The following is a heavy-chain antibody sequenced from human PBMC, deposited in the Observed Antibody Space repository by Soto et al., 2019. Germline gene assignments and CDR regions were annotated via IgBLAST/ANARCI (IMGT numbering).Heavy chain of an antibody. V-gene: IGHV4-30-2*01. Sequence: SETLSLTCTVSGASITVGGYSWSWIRQTPGKGLEWIGYINHLETTFYNPSFESRLTLSIDRAKNKFSLKLHSMSAADRAVYFCARGGGSDSFDYWGQGILVTVSS. CDR1: GASITVGGYS. J-gene: IGHJ4*02. CDR2: INHLETT. D-gene: IGHD1-26*01. CDR3: ARGGGSDSFDY.